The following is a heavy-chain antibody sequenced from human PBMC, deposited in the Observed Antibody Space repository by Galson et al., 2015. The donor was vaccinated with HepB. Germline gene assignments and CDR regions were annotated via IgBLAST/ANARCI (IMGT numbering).Heavy chain of an antibody. CDR1: GFTFSSYA. CDR3: VKDNYGSGSYGYFQH. D-gene: IGHD3-10*01. Sequence: SLRLSCAASGFTFSSYAMSWVRQAPGKGLEWVPAIRDTGGSTYYVDSVKGRFTISRDNSKNTLYLQMNSLRAEDTAIYYCVKDNYGSGSYGYFQHWGQGTLVSVSS. V-gene: IGHV3-23*01. J-gene: IGHJ1*01. CDR2: IRDTGGST.